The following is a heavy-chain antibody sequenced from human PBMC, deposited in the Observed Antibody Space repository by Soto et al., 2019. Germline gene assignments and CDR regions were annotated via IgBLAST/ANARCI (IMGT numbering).Heavy chain of an antibody. V-gene: IGHV3-30*18. J-gene: IGHJ4*02. CDR1: GLTFSNYG. Sequence: QVHLVESGGGVVRPGRSLRLSCEVSGLTFSNYGMHWVRQAPGKGLEWVAVISNEGRDERYADSVKGRFTISRDNSKNTPYLQMSSLRAEDTAVYYCAKGCGTGSSCYILDYWGQGTLVTVSS. D-gene: IGHD2-15*01. CDR2: ISNEGRDE. CDR3: AKGCGTGSSCYILDY.